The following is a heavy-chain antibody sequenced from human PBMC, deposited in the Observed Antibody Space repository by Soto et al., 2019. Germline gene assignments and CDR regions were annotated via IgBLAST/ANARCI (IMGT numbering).Heavy chain of an antibody. CDR1: GFTFSDFW. V-gene: IGHV3-74*01. CDR3: ARSPFRNDTDPY. Sequence: PGGSLRLSCAASGFTFSDFWMHWVRQAPGKGLVWVSRINSDGSTTNYADSVKGRFTISRDNAKKTVFLQMNSLRAEDTAVYYCARSPFRNDTDPYWGQGTLVTVYS. D-gene: IGHD1-1*01. J-gene: IGHJ4*02. CDR2: INSDGSTT.